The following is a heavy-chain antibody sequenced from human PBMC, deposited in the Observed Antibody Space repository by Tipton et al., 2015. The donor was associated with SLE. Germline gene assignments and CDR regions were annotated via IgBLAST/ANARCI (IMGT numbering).Heavy chain of an antibody. D-gene: IGHD6-13*01. Sequence: QLVQSGGGLVQPGGSLRLSCAASGFTVSSNYMTWVRQAPGKGLEWVSVIYSGGTTYYADSVKGRFTISRDNSKNTLYLQMNSLRGDDTAVYYCARDRTTRSSSWFDAFDIWGQGTMVTVSS. J-gene: IGHJ3*02. V-gene: IGHV3-66*02. CDR1: GFTVSSNY. CDR3: ARDRTTRSSSWFDAFDI. CDR2: IYSGGTT.